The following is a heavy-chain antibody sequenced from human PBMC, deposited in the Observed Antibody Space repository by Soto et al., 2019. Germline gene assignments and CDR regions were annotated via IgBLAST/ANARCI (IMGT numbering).Heavy chain of an antibody. CDR1: GDSVSSNSAA. V-gene: IGHV6-1*01. CDR3: ARDIYSYGEGSNWLDP. CDR2: TYYRSKWYN. Sequence: SQTLSLTCAISGDSVSSNSAAWNWIRQSPSRGLEWLGRTYYRSKWYNEYAVSVKSRITINPDTSKNQFSLQLNSVTPEDTAVYYCARDIYSYGEGSNWLDPWGQGPLVTVYS. J-gene: IGHJ5*02. D-gene: IGHD5-18*01.